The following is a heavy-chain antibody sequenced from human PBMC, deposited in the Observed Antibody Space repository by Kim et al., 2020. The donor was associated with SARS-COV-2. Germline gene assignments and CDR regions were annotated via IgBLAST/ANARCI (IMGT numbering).Heavy chain of an antibody. V-gene: IGHV3-23*01. D-gene: IGHD2-15*01. Sequence: GGSLRLSCAASGFTFSSYAMSWVRQAPGKGLEWVSAISGSGGSTYYADSVKGRFTISRDNSKNTLYLQMNSLRAEDTAVYYCAGLVVAATHNWFDPWGQGTLVTVSS. CDR3: AGLVVAATHNWFDP. CDR1: GFTFSSYA. J-gene: IGHJ5*02. CDR2: ISGSGGST.